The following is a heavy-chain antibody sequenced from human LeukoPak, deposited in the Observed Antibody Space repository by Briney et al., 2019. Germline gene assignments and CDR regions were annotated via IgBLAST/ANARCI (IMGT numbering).Heavy chain of an antibody. CDR1: GYTFSSYY. D-gene: IGHD2-8*02. V-gene: IGHV1-46*01. CDR3: SSPKSPYEGTGPHN. Sequence: APVKVSCKASGYTFSSYYIHWVRQAPGQGLQWMGVINPSGSNSRYAEEFQGRVTMTRDTSTNTVNMELSSLRSNDTAVYYCSSPKSPYEGTGPHNWGQGTQVTVSS. J-gene: IGHJ4*02. CDR2: INPSGSNS.